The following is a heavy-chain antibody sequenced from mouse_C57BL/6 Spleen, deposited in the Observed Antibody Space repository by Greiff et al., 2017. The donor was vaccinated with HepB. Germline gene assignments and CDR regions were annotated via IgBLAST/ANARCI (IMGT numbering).Heavy chain of an antibody. CDR1: GYTFTDYY. CDR3: ARYLGRRGFDY. D-gene: IGHD4-1*01. J-gene: IGHJ2*01. V-gene: IGHV1-26*01. Sequence: EVQLQQSGPELVKPGASVKISCKASGYTFTDYYMNWVKQSHGKSLEWIGDINPNNGGTSYNQKFKGKATLTVDKSSSTAYMELRSLTSEDSAVYYCARYLGRRGFDYWGQGTTLTVSS. CDR2: INPNNGGT.